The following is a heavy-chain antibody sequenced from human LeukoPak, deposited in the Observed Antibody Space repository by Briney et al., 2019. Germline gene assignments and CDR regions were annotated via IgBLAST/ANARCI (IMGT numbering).Heavy chain of an antibody. J-gene: IGHJ4*02. Sequence: ASVKVSCKVSGYTLTELSMHWARQAPGKGLEWMGGFDPEDGETIYAQKFQGGVTMTEDTSTDTAYVELGSLRSEDTAVYYCACIAVAGTHDYWGQGTLVTVSS. V-gene: IGHV1-24*01. CDR2: FDPEDGET. D-gene: IGHD6-19*01. CDR1: GYTLTELS. CDR3: ACIAVAGTHDY.